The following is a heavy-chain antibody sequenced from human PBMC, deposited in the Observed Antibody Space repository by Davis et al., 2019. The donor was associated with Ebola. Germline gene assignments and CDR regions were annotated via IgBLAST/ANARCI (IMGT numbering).Heavy chain of an antibody. CDR1: GGSITSYY. D-gene: IGHD1-14*01. CDR3: ARGTGPVDY. V-gene: IGHV4-59*08. J-gene: IGHJ4*02. Sequence: SETLSLTCTVSGGSITSYYWNWIRQPPGKGLEWIGYIYYSGSTNYNPSLKSRVTISVDTSKNQFSLKLSSVTVADTAVYYCARGTGPVDYWGQGILVTVSS. CDR2: IYYSGST.